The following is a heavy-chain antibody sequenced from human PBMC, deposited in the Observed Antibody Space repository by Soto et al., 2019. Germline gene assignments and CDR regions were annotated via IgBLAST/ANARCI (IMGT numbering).Heavy chain of an antibody. J-gene: IGHJ4*02. Sequence: GGSLRLSCAASGFTFSSYTMNWVRQAPGKGLEWVSSISTGSNYIYYADSLKGRFTISRDNAKSSLYLQMNSLRAEDTAVYYCARGRYIGGIVVVVAANWFDYWGQGTLVTVSS. V-gene: IGHV3-21*01. CDR1: GFTFSSYT. CDR3: ARGRYIGGIVVVVAANWFDY. CDR2: ISTGSNYI. D-gene: IGHD2-15*01.